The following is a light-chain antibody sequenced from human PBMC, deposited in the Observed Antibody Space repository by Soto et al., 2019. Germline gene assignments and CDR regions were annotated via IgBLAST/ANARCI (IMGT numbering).Light chain of an antibody. Sequence: QSALTQPASVSGSPGQSITISCTGTNSDIGGFDSVSWFQQHPGEAPKLMIYDVTNRPSGISNRFSGSKFDNTASLTISGLQADDEADYYCCSLTTSHTYVFGSGTKVTVL. CDR1: NSDIGGFDS. J-gene: IGLJ1*01. V-gene: IGLV2-14*03. CDR2: DVT. CDR3: CSLTTSHTYV.